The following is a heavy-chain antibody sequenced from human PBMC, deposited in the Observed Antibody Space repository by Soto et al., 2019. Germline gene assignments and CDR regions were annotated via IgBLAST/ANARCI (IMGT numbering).Heavy chain of an antibody. CDR3: ARGGDYYYGLDV. CDR2: ISAFNGNT. J-gene: IGHJ6*02. D-gene: IGHD3-16*01. Sequence: QVHLVQSGGEVKKPGASVKVSCTASGYTFSSYGISWVRQAPGQGLEWMGWISAFNGNTNSVQRLQGRVALTTDASTSTAYMELRSLRSDDTAVYYCARGGDYYYGLDVWGQGTMVTVSS. V-gene: IGHV1-18*01. CDR1: GYTFSSYG.